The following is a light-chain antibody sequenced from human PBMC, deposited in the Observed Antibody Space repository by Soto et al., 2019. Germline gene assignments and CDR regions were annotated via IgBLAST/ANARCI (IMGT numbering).Light chain of an antibody. J-gene: IGLJ2*01. CDR3: SSYTSSTTVL. CDR2: DVS. V-gene: IGLV2-14*03. CDR1: SSDVGGYDY. Sequence: QSALTQPASVSASPGQSIAISCTGTSSDVGGYDYVSWYQQHPGKAPKLMIYDVSERPSGVSDRFSGSKSGNTASLTISGLHAEYEAHYYCSSYTSSTTVLFGGGTKVTVL.